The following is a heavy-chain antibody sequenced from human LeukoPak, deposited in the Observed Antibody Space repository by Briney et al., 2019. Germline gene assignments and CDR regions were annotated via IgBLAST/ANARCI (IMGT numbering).Heavy chain of an antibody. Sequence: PSETLSLTCTLSGGSMNDYYWSRIRQPPGKGLEWIASFYYSGSTAYNPSLKSRATISLDTSKNQVSLNLNSVTAADTAVYYCARNGRDGRGYSSNWFDPWGQGTLVTVSS. J-gene: IGHJ5*02. V-gene: IGHV4-59*01. D-gene: IGHD3-22*01. CDR3: ARNGRDGRGYSSNWFDP. CDR1: GGSMNDYY. CDR2: FYYSGST.